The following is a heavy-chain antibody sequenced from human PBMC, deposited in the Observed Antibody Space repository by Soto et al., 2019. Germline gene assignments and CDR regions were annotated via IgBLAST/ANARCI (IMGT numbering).Heavy chain of an antibody. CDR3: ARGLNGYLHYFDY. Sequence: ASVKVSCKASGYAFTDYYMHWVRQAPGQRLEWMGWINAGNGNTKYSQKFQGRVTITRDTSASTVYMELSSLRSEDTAVYYCARGLNGYLHYFDYWGQGTLVTVSS. V-gene: IGHV1-3*01. CDR2: INAGNGNT. J-gene: IGHJ4*02. D-gene: IGHD5-18*01. CDR1: GYAFTDYY.